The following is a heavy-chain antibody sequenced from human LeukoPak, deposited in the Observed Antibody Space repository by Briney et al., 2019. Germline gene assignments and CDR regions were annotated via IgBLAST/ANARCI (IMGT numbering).Heavy chain of an antibody. CDR3: ARDDTAMVKNLDY. V-gene: IGHV3-23*01. D-gene: IGHD5-18*01. CDR2: ISGSGGST. J-gene: IGHJ4*02. CDR1: GFTFSSYA. Sequence: PGGSLRLSCAASGFTFSSYAMSWVRQAPGKGLEWVSAISGSGGSTYYADSVKGRFTISRDNSKNTLYLQMNSLRAEDTAVYYCARDDTAMVKNLDYWGQGTLVTVSS.